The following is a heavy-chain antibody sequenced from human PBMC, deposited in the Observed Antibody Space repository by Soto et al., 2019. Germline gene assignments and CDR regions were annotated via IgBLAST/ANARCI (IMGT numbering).Heavy chain of an antibody. Sequence: QVQLVQSGAEVKKPGASVKVSCKASGYTFTSYGISWVRQAPGQGLEWMGWISAYNGKTNYAQKLQGRVTITTDTSTSTAYMELRSLRSDDTAVYYCARESWSDFWSGYPGDYWGQGTLVTVSS. CDR2: ISAYNGKT. CDR1: GYTFTSYG. D-gene: IGHD3-3*01. CDR3: ARESWSDFWSGYPGDY. V-gene: IGHV1-18*01. J-gene: IGHJ4*02.